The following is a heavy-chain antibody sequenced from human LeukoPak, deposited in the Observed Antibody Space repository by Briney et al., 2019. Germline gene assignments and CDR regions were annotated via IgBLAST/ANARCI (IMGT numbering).Heavy chain of an antibody. D-gene: IGHD3-22*01. V-gene: IGHV4-31*03. CDR3: ARGQTQFSDGSGLNWFDP. CDR2: VFSSGRT. CDR1: GDSFSSGGY. Sequence: SETLSLTCTVSGDSFSSGGYTWIRQLPGMSLEWIGYVFSSGRTYYNKTLMGRVTISLDTSKNQFSLRLSSVTAADTAVYYCARGQTQFSDGSGLNWFDPWGQGTLVTVSS. J-gene: IGHJ5*02.